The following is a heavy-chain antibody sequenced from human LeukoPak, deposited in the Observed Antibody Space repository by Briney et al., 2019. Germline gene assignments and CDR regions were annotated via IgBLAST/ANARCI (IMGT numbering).Heavy chain of an antibody. CDR1: GYSFTSGHY. D-gene: IGHD2-2*01. Sequence: PSETLSLTYSVSGYSFTSGHYWGWIRQPPGKGLEWIANIYHTGSAHYNPSLKSRVTISVDTSKNQFSLKLSSVTAADTAVYYCARYCTSTTCILRGFDYWGQGTLVTVSS. CDR3: ARYCTSTTCILRGFDY. V-gene: IGHV4-38-2*01. J-gene: IGHJ4*02. CDR2: IYHTGSA.